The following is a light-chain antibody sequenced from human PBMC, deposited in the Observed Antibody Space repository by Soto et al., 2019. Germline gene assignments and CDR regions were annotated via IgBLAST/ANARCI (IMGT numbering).Light chain of an antibody. CDR2: RAS. V-gene: IGKV3-15*01. J-gene: IGKJ1*01. CDR1: QSVSSK. Sequence: EIVMTQSPATLSVSPGGRATLSCRASQSVSSKLAWYQQQPGQAPRLLIYRASTRATGIPARFSGSGSGTEFTLTISSLQPEDFATYYCQQSYSTPRTFGQGTKVHIK. CDR3: QQSYSTPRT.